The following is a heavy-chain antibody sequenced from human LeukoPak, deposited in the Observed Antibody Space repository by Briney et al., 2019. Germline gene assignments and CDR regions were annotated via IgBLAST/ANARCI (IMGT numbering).Heavy chain of an antibody. D-gene: IGHD6-19*01. J-gene: IGHJ5*02. CDR1: EFTFSSYA. V-gene: IGHV3-30-3*01. Sequence: PGGSLRLSCTASEFTFSSYAMHWVRQAPGKGLEWVAVISYDGSNKYYADSVKGRFTISRDNSKNTLHLQMNSLRAEDTAVYYCARDRYSSGPGGWFDPWGQGTLVTVSS. CDR3: ARDRYSSGPGGWFDP. CDR2: ISYDGSNK.